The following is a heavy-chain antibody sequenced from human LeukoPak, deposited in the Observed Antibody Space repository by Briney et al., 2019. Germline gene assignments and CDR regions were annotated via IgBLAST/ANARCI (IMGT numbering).Heavy chain of an antibody. V-gene: IGHV3-64*04. Sequence: GGSLRLSCSASGFTFSTYAIHWVRQAPGKGLEYVSGISSNGGSTYYADSVKGRFTISRDNAKNSLYLQMNSLRAEDTAVYYCSRWGYSSGYYYDYWGQGTLVTVSS. CDR2: ISSNGGST. CDR3: SRWGYSSGYYYDY. D-gene: IGHD3-22*01. CDR1: GFTFSTYA. J-gene: IGHJ4*02.